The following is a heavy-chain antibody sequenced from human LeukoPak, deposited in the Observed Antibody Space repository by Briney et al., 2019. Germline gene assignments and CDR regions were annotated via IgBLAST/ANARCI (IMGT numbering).Heavy chain of an antibody. D-gene: IGHD6-19*01. CDR2: ISSSSYI. Sequence: GGSLRLSCAASGFTFSSYSMNWVRQAPGKGLEWVSSISSSSYIYYADSVKGRFTNSRDNAKNSLYLQMNSLRAEDTAVYYCARGIAVAGTPYFDYWGQGTLVTVSS. V-gene: IGHV3-21*01. CDR1: GFTFSSYS. CDR3: ARGIAVAGTPYFDY. J-gene: IGHJ4*02.